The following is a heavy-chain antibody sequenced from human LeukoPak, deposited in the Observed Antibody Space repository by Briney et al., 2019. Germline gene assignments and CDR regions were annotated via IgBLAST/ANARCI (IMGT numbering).Heavy chain of an antibody. Sequence: ASVKVSCKASGYTFTSYGISWVRQAPGQGLEWMGWISAYNGNTNYAQKLQGRVTMTTDTSTSTAYMELRSLRSDDTAVYYCARDHIPLAAAHHERTPHDYWGQGTLVTVPS. CDR2: ISAYNGNT. J-gene: IGHJ4*02. D-gene: IGHD6-13*01. CDR1: GYTFTSYG. CDR3: ARDHIPLAAAHHERTPHDY. V-gene: IGHV1-18*01.